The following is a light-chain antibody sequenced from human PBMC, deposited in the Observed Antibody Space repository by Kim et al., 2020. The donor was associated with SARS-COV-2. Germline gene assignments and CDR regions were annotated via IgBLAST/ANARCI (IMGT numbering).Light chain of an antibody. Sequence: GQRVTISCSRSSSNIGSNYVYWYQQRPGTAPKLLIYRNNPRPSGVPDRCSGSKSGTSASLAISGLRSEDEADYYCAAWDDSLSGRVFGGGTQLTVL. J-gene: IGLJ3*02. CDR1: SSNIGSNY. CDR2: RNN. V-gene: IGLV1-47*01. CDR3: AAWDDSLSGRV.